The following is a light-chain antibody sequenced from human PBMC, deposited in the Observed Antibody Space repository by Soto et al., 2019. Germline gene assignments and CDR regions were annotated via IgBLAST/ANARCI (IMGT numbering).Light chain of an antibody. CDR2: DNN. CDR1: SSDLGAGYD. Sequence: QSVLTQPPSVSGAPGQRVTISCTGSSSDLGAGYDVHWYQQFPGAAPKLLIYDNNKRPSGIPDRFSGSKSGTSATLGITGLQTGDEADYSCGTWDSSLSAVVFGGGTKLTVL. V-gene: IGLV1-51*01. CDR3: GTWDSSLSAVV. J-gene: IGLJ2*01.